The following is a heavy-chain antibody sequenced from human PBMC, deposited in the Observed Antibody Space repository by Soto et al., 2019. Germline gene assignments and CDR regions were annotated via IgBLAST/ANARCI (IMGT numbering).Heavy chain of an antibody. J-gene: IGHJ4*02. Sequence: QVQLQESGPGLVKPSQTLSLTCTVSGGSISSGGYYWSWIRQHPGKGLEWIGSIYYSGSTYYNPSLXRXVTISAGTAKNQFSRKLSAVTAADTAVCYCAREALHWGQGTLVTVSS. CDR3: AREALH. V-gene: IGHV4-31*03. CDR2: IYYSGST. CDR1: GGSISSGGYY.